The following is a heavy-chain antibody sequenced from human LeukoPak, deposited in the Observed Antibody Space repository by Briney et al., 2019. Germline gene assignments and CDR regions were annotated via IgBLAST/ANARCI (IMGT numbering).Heavy chain of an antibody. J-gene: IGHJ3*02. Sequence: GASVKVSCKASGYTFTSYYMHWVRQAPGQGLEWMGIINPSGGSTSYAQKFQGRVTMTRDMSTSTVYMELSSLRSEDTAVYYCARDEYYYDSSGYYYDAFGIWGQGTMVTVSS. V-gene: IGHV1-46*01. CDR2: INPSGGST. CDR3: ARDEYYYDSSGYYYDAFGI. CDR1: GYTFTSYY. D-gene: IGHD3-22*01.